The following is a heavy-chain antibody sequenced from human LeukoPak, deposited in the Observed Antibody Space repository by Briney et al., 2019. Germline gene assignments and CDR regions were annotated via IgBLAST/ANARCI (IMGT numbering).Heavy chain of an antibody. D-gene: IGHD3-10*02. V-gene: IGHV3-48*04. CDR2: IRSSSSTI. J-gene: IGHJ4*02. CDR1: GFTFSNYS. Sequence: PGGSLRLSYEASGFTFSNYSMNWVRQAPGKGLEWVSYIRSSSSTIYYADSVKGRFTISRDNAKNSLYLQMNSLRAEDTAVYYCAELGITMIGGVWGQGTLVTVSS. CDR3: AELGITMIGGV.